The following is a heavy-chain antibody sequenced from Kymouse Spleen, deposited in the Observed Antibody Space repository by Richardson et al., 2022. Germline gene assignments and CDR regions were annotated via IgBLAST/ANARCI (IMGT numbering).Heavy chain of an antibody. V-gene: IGHV4-39*01. CDR1: GGSISSSSYY. J-gene: IGHJ5*02. D-gene: IGHD3-10*01. Sequence: QLQLQESGPGLVKPSETLSLTCTVSGGSISSSSYYWGWIRQPPGKGLEWIGSIYYSGSTYYNPSLKSRVTISVDTSKNQFSLKLSSVTAADTAVYYCASITMVRGVIIGDPWGQGTLVTVSS. CDR3: ASITMVRGVIIGDP. CDR2: IYYSGST.